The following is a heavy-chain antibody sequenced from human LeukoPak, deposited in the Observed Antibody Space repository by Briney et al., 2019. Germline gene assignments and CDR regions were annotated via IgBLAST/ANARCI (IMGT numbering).Heavy chain of an antibody. D-gene: IGHD3-9*01. Sequence: GASVKVSCKASGYTFRNFDINWVRQAPGQGLEWMGWINSKSGTRGHAQKFQGRVTMTRNTSISTAYMELSSLRSEDTAVYYCARSLTSRLGAFDIWGQGTMVTVSS. J-gene: IGHJ3*02. V-gene: IGHV1-8*01. CDR2: INSKSGTR. CDR3: ARSLTSRLGAFDI. CDR1: GYTFRNFD.